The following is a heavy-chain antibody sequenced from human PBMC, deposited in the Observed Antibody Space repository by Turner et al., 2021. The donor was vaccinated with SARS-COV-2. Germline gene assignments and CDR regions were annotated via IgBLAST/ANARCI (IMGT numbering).Heavy chain of an antibody. CDR1: GGSISSSSYN. V-gene: IGHV4-39*01. CDR2: SYYSGST. CDR3: AIAPNYYYGMDV. J-gene: IGHJ6*02. Sequence: QLQLQESVPGLVKPSETLSLTCTVSGGSISSSSYNWGWIRQPPGKGLEWIGSSYYSGSTYYNPSLKSRVTISVDTSKNQFSVKLSSVTAADTAVYYCAIAPNYYYGMDVWGQGTTVTVSS.